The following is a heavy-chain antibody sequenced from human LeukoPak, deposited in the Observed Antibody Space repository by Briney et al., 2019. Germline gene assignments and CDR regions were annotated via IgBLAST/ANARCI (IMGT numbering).Heavy chain of an antibody. Sequence: SETLSLTCTVSGGSISSYYWSWIRQPPGKGLEWIGEINHSGSTNYNPSLKSRVTISVDTSKNQFSLKLSSVTAADTAVYYCARGRGGVNWGQGTLVTVSS. J-gene: IGHJ4*02. CDR2: INHSGST. V-gene: IGHV4-34*01. CDR3: ARGRGGVN. CDR1: GGSISSYY. D-gene: IGHD3-10*01.